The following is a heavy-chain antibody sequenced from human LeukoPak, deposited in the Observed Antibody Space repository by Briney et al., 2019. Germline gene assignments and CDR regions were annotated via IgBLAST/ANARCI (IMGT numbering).Heavy chain of an antibody. CDR2: INTNTGNP. J-gene: IGHJ5*02. CDR1: GYTFSTYP. V-gene: IGHV7-4-1*02. CDR3: ARERHDYGDSRWFDP. D-gene: IGHD4-17*01. Sequence: ASVKVSCKASGYTFSTYPMNWVRQAPGQGLEWMGWINTNTGNPTYAQGFTGRFVFSLDTSVSTAYLQISSLKAEDTAVYYCARERHDYGDSRWFDPWGQGTLVTVSS.